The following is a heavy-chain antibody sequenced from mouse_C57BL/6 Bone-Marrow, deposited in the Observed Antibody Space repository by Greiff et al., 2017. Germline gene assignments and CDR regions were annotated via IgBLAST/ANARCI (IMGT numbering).Heavy chain of an antibody. CDR3: ARSDYDYGGGAWFAY. CDR1: GYTFTSYG. D-gene: IGHD2-4*01. Sequence: VQLQQSGAELVKPGASVKLSCKASGYTFTSYGIRWVKQRTGQGLEWIGEIYPSSGSTNYNEKFKGKATLTADKSSSTAYMELRSLTSEDSAVYFCARSDYDYGGGAWFAYWGQGTLVTVSS. V-gene: IGHV1-81*01. J-gene: IGHJ3*01. CDR2: IYPSSGST.